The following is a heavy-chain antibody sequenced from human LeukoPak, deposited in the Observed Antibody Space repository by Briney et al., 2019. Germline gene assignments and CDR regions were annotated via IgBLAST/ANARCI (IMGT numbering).Heavy chain of an antibody. V-gene: IGHV3-48*04. CDR2: ISWNSGSI. CDR3: AKDSTHYRVWDDYDSAGLTY. D-gene: IGHD3-22*01. J-gene: IGHJ4*02. Sequence: SGGSLRLSCAASGFTFSSYSMNWVRQAPGKGLEWVSGISWNSGSIGYADSVKGRFTISRDNAKNSLYLQMNSLRAEDTAVYYCAKDSTHYRVWDDYDSAGLTYWGQGTLVTVSS. CDR1: GFTFSSYS.